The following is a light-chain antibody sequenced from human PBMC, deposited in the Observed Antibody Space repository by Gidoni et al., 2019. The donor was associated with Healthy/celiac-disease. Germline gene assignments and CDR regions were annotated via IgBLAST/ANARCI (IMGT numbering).Light chain of an antibody. CDR1: QSVSSY. V-gene: IGKV3D-11*02. CDR3: QQRSNWHT. Sequence: EIVLTQSPATLSLSPGERATLSCRASQSVSSYLAWYQQKPGQAPRLLIYDASNRATGIPARFSGSGPGTDFTLTISSLEPEDFAVYYCQQRSNWHTFXQXTRLEIK. CDR2: DAS. J-gene: IGKJ5*01.